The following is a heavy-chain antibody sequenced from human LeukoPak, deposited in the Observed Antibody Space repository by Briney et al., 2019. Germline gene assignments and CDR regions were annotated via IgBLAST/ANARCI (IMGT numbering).Heavy chain of an antibody. D-gene: IGHD4-11*01. V-gene: IGHV3-33*01. CDR1: GFTFSSYG. J-gene: IGHJ4*02. CDR3: ARGNDYSPLDY. CDR2: IWYDGSNK. Sequence: PGGSLRLSCAASGFTFSSYGMHWVRQAPGKGLEWVAVIWYDGSNKYYADSVKGRFTIPRDNSKNTLYLQMNSLRAEDTAVYYCARGNDYSPLDYWGQGTLVTVSS.